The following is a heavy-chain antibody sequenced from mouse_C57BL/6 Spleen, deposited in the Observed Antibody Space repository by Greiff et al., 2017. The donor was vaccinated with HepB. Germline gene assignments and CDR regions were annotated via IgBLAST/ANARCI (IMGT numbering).Heavy chain of an antibody. Sequence: EVQLQQSGPELVKPGASVKISCKASGYTFTDYYMNWVKQSHGKSLEWIGDINPNNGGTSYNQKFKGKATLTVDKSSSTAYMELRSLTSEDSAVYYCAPAYDGIAYWGQGTLVTVSA. CDR1: GYTFTDYY. CDR3: APAYDGIAY. D-gene: IGHD2-3*01. J-gene: IGHJ3*01. CDR2: INPNNGGT. V-gene: IGHV1-26*01.